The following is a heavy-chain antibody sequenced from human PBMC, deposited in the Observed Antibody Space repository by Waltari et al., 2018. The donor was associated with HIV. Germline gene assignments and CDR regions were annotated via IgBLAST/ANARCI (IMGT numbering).Heavy chain of an antibody. CDR3: ARAQGMTMTVEVAFEI. Sequence: EVQLVQSGAEVKKPGEYLRISCKGFGYRFTGYWISWVRQMPGKGLGWLGGIDASDSYINYSPSIQGPVTISADKSINTAYLQWSSLEASDSAMYYCARAQGMTMTVEVAFEIWGQGTMVTVSP. D-gene: IGHD3-22*01. CDR2: IDASDSYI. J-gene: IGHJ3*02. CDR1: GYRFTGYW. V-gene: IGHV5-10-1*01.